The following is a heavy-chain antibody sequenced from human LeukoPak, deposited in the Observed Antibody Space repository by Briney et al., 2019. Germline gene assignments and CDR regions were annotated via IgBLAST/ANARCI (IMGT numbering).Heavy chain of an antibody. CDR2: ISYDGSNK. V-gene: IGHV3-30*18. D-gene: IGHD6-19*01. J-gene: IGHJ4*02. CDR1: GFTFSSYG. Sequence: PGGSLRLSCAASGFTFSSYGMHWVRQAPGKGLEWVAVISYDGSNKYYADSVKGRFTISRDNSKNTLYLQMNSLRAEDTAVYYRAKGYSSGWVFDYWGQGTLVTVSS. CDR3: AKGYSSGWVFDY.